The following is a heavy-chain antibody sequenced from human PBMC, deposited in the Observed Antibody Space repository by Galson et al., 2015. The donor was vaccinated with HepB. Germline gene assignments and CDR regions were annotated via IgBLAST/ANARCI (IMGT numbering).Heavy chain of an antibody. Sequence: SCKASGFTFSTSAVPWVRQARGQRLEWIGWIVVGSGRTNYAQNFQERVTITRDMSTRTAYMELSNLRSEDTAVYYCAAEGSQDYFDYWGQGTLVTVSS. J-gene: IGHJ4*02. CDR1: GFTFSTSA. CDR2: IVVGSGRT. CDR3: AAEGSQDYFDY. V-gene: IGHV1-58*01.